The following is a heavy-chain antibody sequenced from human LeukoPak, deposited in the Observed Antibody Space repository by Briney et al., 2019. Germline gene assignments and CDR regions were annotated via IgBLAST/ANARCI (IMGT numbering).Heavy chain of an antibody. V-gene: IGHV3-23*01. CDR2: ISGSGGST. Sequence: PGGSLRLSCAVSGFTFSSYAMSWVRQAPGKGLEWVSGISGSGGSTYYADSVEGRFTISRDNSKNTLYLQTNSLRVEDTAVCYCAGSQYYGLFDYWGQGTLVTVSS. D-gene: IGHD4-17*01. CDR3: AGSQYYGLFDY. CDR1: GFTFSSYA. J-gene: IGHJ4*02.